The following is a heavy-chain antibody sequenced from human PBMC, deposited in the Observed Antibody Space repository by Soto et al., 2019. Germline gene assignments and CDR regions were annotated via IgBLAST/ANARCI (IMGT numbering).Heavy chain of an antibody. J-gene: IGHJ5*02. CDR2: IHPGDSDT. Sequence: HGESLKISCKGSGYSFTTYWIAWVRQMPGKGLECMGIIHPGDSDTRYSPSFQGQVTISADKSINTAYLQWSSLKASDSAIYYCARPFDTSGWYDHWGQGTLVTVSS. D-gene: IGHD6-19*01. CDR1: GYSFTTYW. V-gene: IGHV5-51*01. CDR3: ARPFDTSGWYDH.